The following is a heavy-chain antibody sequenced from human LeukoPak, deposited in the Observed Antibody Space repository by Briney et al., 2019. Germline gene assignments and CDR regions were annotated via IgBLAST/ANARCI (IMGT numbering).Heavy chain of an antibody. J-gene: IGHJ1*01. D-gene: IGHD6-19*01. Sequence: GGSLRLSCAASGFTFSNYGLHWVRQAPGKGLEWVSFIRYDGSNKYYIDSVKGRFTISRDNSKNTLYLQMNSLRAEDTAVYYCARGGKRAVAGTRSPQYFQHWGQGTLVTVSS. CDR1: GFTFSNYG. CDR2: IRYDGSNK. V-gene: IGHV3-30*02. CDR3: ARGGKRAVAGTRSPQYFQH.